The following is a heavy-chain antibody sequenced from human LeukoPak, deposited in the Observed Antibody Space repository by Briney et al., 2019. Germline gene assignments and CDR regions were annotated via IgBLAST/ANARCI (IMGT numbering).Heavy chain of an antibody. CDR3: ARDGWRRGYSFMVGYYFDY. Sequence: GGSLRLSCAATGLTFSSYAMSLVRQAPGKGLEWVAVISYDGSNKYYADSVKGRFTISRDNSKNTLYLQMNSLRAEDTAVYYCARDGWRRGYSFMVGYYFDYWGQGTLVTVSS. CDR1: GLTFSSYA. CDR2: ISYDGSNK. J-gene: IGHJ4*02. V-gene: IGHV3-30-3*01. D-gene: IGHD5-18*01.